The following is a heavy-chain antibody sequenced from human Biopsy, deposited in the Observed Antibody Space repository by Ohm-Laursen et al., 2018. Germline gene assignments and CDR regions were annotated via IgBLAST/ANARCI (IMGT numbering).Heavy chain of an antibody. CDR1: GYTFINFG. Sequence: SSVKVSCKASGYTFINFGFSWVRQAPGQGLEWMGRINPYNGDTNYAQKLQGRVTMTTDTSTSTAYMELRSLRSDDTAVYYFARDYQPTIITIHYYYYGMDVWGQGTTVTVSS. J-gene: IGHJ6*02. CDR3: ARDYQPTIITIHYYYYGMDV. CDR2: INPYNGDT. D-gene: IGHD2-2*01. V-gene: IGHV1-18*01.